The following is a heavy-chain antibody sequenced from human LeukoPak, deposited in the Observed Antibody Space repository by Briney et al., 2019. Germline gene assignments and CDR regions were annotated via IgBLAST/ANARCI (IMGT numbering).Heavy chain of an antibody. CDR1: GFTVSSNY. D-gene: IGHD3-10*01. Sequence: GSLRLSCAASGFTVSSNYMSWIRQPPGKGLEWIGEINHSGSTNYNPSLKSRVTISVDTSKNQFSLKLSSVTAADTAVYYCARSHYYGSGSYYGLDWFDPWGQGTLVTVSS. J-gene: IGHJ5*02. CDR2: INHSGST. V-gene: IGHV4-34*01. CDR3: ARSHYYGSGSYYGLDWFDP.